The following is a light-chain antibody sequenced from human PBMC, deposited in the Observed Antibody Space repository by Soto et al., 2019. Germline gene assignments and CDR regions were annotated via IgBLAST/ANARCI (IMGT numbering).Light chain of an antibody. Sequence: DIQMTQSPSSLSASVGDRVTITCRASQSISSWLAWYQQKPGKAPKFLIYDASNLETGVPSRFSGSGSGTDFTFTISSLQPEDIATYYCQHYDHLPITFGQGTRLEIK. V-gene: IGKV1-33*01. CDR3: QHYDHLPIT. J-gene: IGKJ5*01. CDR1: QSISSW. CDR2: DAS.